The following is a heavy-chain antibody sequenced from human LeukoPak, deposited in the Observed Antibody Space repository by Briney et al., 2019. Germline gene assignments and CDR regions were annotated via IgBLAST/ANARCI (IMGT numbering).Heavy chain of an antibody. J-gene: IGHJ4*02. V-gene: IGHV3-53*01. CDR2: IYVGGSA. Sequence: GGSLRLSCAASGFTVSSNYMSWVRQAPGKGLEWVSTIYVGGSAYYADFLKGRFTISRDNSKNTVYLQMNSLRAEDTAVYHCARSRGLEYWGQGTLVTVSS. CDR1: GFTVSSNY. CDR3: ARSRGLEY.